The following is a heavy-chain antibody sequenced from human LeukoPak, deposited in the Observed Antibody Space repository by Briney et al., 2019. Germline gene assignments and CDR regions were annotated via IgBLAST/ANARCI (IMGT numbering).Heavy chain of an antibody. J-gene: IGHJ3*02. CDR2: ISYDGSNK. CDR3: ARGSYGWDAFDI. Sequence: GGSLRLSCAASGFTFSSYGMHWVRQAPGKGLEWVAVISYDGSNKYYADSVKGRFTISRDNSKNTLYLQMNSLRAEDTAVYYCARGSYGWDAFDIWGQGTMVTVSS. D-gene: IGHD5-18*01. V-gene: IGHV3-30*03. CDR1: GFTFSSYG.